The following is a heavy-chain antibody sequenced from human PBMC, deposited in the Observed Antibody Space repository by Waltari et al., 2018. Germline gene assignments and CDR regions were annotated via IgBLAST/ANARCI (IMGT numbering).Heavy chain of an antibody. CDR1: GFTSSGYE. Sequence: EVQLVESGGGLVQPGGSLRLSCAPSGFTSSGYEMHWVRQAPGKGLELVSYRISSGHSISYADSVKGRFTVSRDSAKNSLYLQMNSLRVEDTAVYYCAARYCFGGSCYDYWGQGTLVTVSS. D-gene: IGHD2-15*01. CDR3: AARYCFGGSCYDY. V-gene: IGHV3-48*03. J-gene: IGHJ4*02. CDR2: RISSGHSI.